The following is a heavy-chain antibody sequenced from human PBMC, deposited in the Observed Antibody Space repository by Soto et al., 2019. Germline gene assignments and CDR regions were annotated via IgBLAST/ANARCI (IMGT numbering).Heavy chain of an antibody. CDR2: ISAAAGLT. CDR1: GFTFSSYA. V-gene: IGHV3-23*01. CDR3: PKLTRDPESGSSLI. Sequence: EVQLLESGGGLVQTEGSLRLSCAASGFTFSSYAMTWVRQAPGKGLEWVSAISAAAGLTYYAHTVKGRITISRDNSKTTHYRQMNILRAEDTAVHYCPKLTRDPESGSSLIWGQGSLVTVSS. D-gene: IGHD1-26*01. J-gene: IGHJ4*02.